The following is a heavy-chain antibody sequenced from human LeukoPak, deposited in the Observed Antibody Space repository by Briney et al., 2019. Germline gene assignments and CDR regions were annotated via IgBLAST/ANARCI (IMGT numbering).Heavy chain of an antibody. D-gene: IGHD3-22*01. CDR3: ARSGYYPFDY. CDR1: GGSFSGYY. CDR2: INHSGST. V-gene: IGHV4-34*01. J-gene: IGHJ4*02. Sequence: SETLSLTCAVYGGSFSGYYWSWIRQPPGKGLEWIGEINHSGSTNYNPSLKSRVTISVDTSKNQFSLKLSSVTAADTAVYYCARSGYYPFDYWGQGTLVTVSS.